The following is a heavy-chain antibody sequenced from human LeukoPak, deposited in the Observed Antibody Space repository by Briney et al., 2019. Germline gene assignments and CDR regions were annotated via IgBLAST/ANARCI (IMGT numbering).Heavy chain of an antibody. CDR2: ITSRDGRT. J-gene: IGHJ3*01. CDR3: ARDPNGDYLGAFDF. CDR1: EFTFSRYA. D-gene: IGHD4-17*01. V-gene: IGHV3-23*01. Sequence: GGSLRLTCAAPEFTFSRYAMTWVRQAPGKGLEWVSSITSRDGRTSYADSVKGRFTVSRDNSKNTPYLQMNYLRVEDTAVYYCARDPNGDYLGAFDFWGQGTLVTVSS.